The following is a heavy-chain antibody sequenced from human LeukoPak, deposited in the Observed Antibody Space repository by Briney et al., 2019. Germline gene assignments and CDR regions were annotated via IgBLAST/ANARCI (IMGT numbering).Heavy chain of an antibody. D-gene: IGHD3-10*01. CDR3: ARDNGYGLDY. Sequence: SETLSLTCAVSGGSISSGGYSWSWIRQPPGKGLEWIGYIYHSGSTYYNPSLKSRVTISVDRSKNRFSLTLSSVTAADTAVYYCARDNGYGLDYWGQGTLVTVSS. CDR1: GGSISSGGYS. CDR2: IYHSGST. J-gene: IGHJ4*02. V-gene: IGHV4-30-2*01.